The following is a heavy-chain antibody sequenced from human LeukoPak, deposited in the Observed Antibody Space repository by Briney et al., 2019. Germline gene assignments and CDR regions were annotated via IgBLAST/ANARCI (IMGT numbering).Heavy chain of an antibody. D-gene: IGHD3-3*01. CDR1: GFTFSIYS. CDR3: ARVGVVIPKGDAFDI. V-gene: IGHV3-48*01. J-gene: IGHJ3*02. Sequence: PGGSLRLSCAASGFTFSIYSMNWVRQAPGKGLEWLSYISSSSSTINYADSVKGRLTISRDNAKNSLYLQMNSLRAEDTAVYYCARVGVVIPKGDAFDIWGQGTMVTVSS. CDR2: ISSSSSTI.